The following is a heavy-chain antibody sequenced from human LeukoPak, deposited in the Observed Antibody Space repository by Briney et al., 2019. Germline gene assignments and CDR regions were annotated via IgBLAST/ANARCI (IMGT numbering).Heavy chain of an antibody. Sequence: GASVKVSCKASGYTFTDYYIHWVRQAPGQGLEWMGWINPDSGDTNYAQKFQGRVTMTRDTSIRTAYMELSSLRSDDTAVYYCVRYCSSRSCSRMDVWGQGTTVTVSS. CDR3: VRYCSSRSCSRMDV. V-gene: IGHV1-2*02. CDR1: GYTFTDYY. CDR2: INPDSGDT. J-gene: IGHJ6*02. D-gene: IGHD2-2*01.